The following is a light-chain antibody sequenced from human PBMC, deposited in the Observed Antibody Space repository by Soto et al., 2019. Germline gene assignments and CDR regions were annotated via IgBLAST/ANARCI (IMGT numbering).Light chain of an antibody. Sequence: DIQMTQSPSSVSASVGDRVTITCRASQDINTWLTWYQQRPGKAPKLLIYGGSTLQPGVPSRFSGSGSGTDFILTISSLQPEDVATYYCQQTNSFPLTFGGGTKVEIK. V-gene: IGKV1-12*01. CDR1: QDINTW. CDR2: GGS. J-gene: IGKJ4*02. CDR3: QQTNSFPLT.